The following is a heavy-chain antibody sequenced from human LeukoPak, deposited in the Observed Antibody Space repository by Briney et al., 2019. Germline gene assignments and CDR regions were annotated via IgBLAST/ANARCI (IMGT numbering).Heavy chain of an antibody. CDR1: GFTFSSYA. V-gene: IGHV3-48*04. CDR2: ISSSGSTI. J-gene: IGHJ4*02. D-gene: IGHD3-22*01. Sequence: GGSLRLSCAASGFTFSSYAMHWVRQAPGKGLEWVSYISSSGSTIYYADSVKGRFTISRDNAKNSLYLQMNSLRAEDTAVYYCARDLTYYYDSSGFDYWGQGTLVTVSS. CDR3: ARDLTYYYDSSGFDY.